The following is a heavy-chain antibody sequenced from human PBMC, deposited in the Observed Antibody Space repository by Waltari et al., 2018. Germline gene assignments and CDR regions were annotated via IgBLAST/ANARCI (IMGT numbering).Heavy chain of an antibody. CDR1: GFTFSSYG. D-gene: IGHD3-16*01. CDR3: ANGGESRNIDY. J-gene: IGHJ4*02. Sequence: QVQLVESGGGVVQPGGSLRLSCAASGFTFSSYGMHWVRQAPGKGLEWVAFIRYDGSNKYYADSVKGRFTISRDNSKNTLYLQMNSLRAEDTAVYYCANGGESRNIDYWGQGTLVTVSS. CDR2: IRYDGSNK. V-gene: IGHV3-30*02.